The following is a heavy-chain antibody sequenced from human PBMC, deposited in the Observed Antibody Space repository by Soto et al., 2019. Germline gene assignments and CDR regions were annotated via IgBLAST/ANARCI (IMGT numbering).Heavy chain of an antibody. V-gene: IGHV3-15*01. Sequence: PGGSLRLSCAASGFDFIYAWMGWGRQAPWKGLEWIGRIKSKVDGGAKQYGTPVRGRFTISRDDSKNTLTLEMKSLTAEDTVMYYCASQRGFGGVLLYSYFASWGQGP. CDR3: ASQRGFGGVLLYSYFAS. D-gene: IGHD2-8*02. CDR1: GFDFIYAW. CDR2: IKSKVDGGAK. J-gene: IGHJ5*02.